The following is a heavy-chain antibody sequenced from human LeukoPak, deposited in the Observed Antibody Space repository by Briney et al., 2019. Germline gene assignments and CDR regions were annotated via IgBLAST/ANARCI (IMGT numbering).Heavy chain of an antibody. CDR1: GITLSNYG. J-gene: IGHJ4*02. D-gene: IGHD5-24*01. CDR2: IGDSGGST. Sequence: GGSVRLSCAVSGITLSNYGMTWVRQAPGKGLEWVAGIGDSGGSTNYADSVKGRFTISRDNPKNTLYLQMNSLRAEDTAVYYCAKDAGDGYNYRTEFDYWGQGTLVTVSS. CDR3: AKDAGDGYNYRTEFDY. V-gene: IGHV3-23*01.